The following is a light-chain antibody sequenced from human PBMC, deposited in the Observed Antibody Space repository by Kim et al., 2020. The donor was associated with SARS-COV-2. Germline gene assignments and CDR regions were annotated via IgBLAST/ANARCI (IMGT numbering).Light chain of an antibody. CDR2: ATS. Sequence: EIVLTQSPGTLSLSPGQRATLSCRASQNVDSASLAWYQQKPGQAPSLLIYATSTRATGIPDRFSGSGSGTDFTLTINRLETEDFAVYYCQQYGGSPLYSFGQGTKLE. CDR1: QNVDSAS. J-gene: IGKJ2*03. CDR3: QQYGGSPLYS. V-gene: IGKV3-20*01.